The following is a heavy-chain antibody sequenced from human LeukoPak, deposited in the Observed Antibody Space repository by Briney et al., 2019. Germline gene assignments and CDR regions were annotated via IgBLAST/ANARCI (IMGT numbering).Heavy chain of an antibody. Sequence: GGSLRLSCAASGFTFRSYAMNRVRQAPGKELEWVSGISGSVGSTYYADSVKGRFTISRDNSKNTLYLQMNSLRAEDTAVYYCAKEEQMGRDTLWGQGTLVTVSS. D-gene: IGHD2-15*01. J-gene: IGHJ4*02. CDR2: ISGSVGST. V-gene: IGHV3-23*01. CDR1: GFTFRSYA. CDR3: AKEEQMGRDTL.